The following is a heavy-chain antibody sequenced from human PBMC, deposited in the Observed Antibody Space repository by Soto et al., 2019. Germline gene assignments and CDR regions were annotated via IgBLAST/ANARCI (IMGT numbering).Heavy chain of an antibody. J-gene: IGHJ6*02. CDR1: GFTFSDYA. V-gene: IGHV3-23*01. D-gene: IGHD3-10*01. Sequence: GGSRRLSCLASGFTFSDYAMTWFRHVPGRGLEWVASLDGAGGSTYYADSVRGRFTISRDNSQNTLFLQMKRLTVDDTAIYYCAAPRDEYGSGVSWFTYGMDIWGQGTTVTVSS. CDR2: LDGAGGST. CDR3: AAPRDEYGSGVSWFTYGMDI.